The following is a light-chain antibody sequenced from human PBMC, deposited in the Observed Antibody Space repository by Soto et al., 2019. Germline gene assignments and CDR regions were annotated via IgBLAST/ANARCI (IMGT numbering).Light chain of an antibody. Sequence: QSVLTQPPSVSGAPGQRVTISCTGCSSNIGAGCEVHWYQHLPGKAPKLLIYGNTNRPSGVPDRFSGSKSGTSASLAITGLQAEDEADYYCSSYTSDSSYVFGSGTKVTVL. CDR3: SSYTSDSSYV. J-gene: IGLJ1*01. CDR2: GNT. V-gene: IGLV1-40*01. CDR1: SSNIGAGCE.